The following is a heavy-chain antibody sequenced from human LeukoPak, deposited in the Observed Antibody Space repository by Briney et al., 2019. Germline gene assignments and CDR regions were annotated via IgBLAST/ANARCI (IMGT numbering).Heavy chain of an antibody. CDR2: INHSGSP. J-gene: IGHJ5*02. CDR1: GGSFSGNY. D-gene: IGHD2-15*01. CDR3: ARSARYCSGGSCSWFDP. V-gene: IGHV4-34*01. Sequence: SETLSLTCAVYGGSFSGNYWSWIRQSPVKGLEWIGEINHSGSPIYNPSLKSRVTISVDTSKNQFSLKLSSVTAADTAVYYCARSARYCSGGSCSWFDPWGQGTLVTVSS.